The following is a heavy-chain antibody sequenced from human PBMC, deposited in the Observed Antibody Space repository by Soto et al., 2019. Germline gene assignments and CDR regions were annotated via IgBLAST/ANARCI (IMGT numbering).Heavy chain of an antibody. CDR1: GYTFTGYY. V-gene: IGHV1-2*04. CDR2: INPNSGGK. Sequence: QVQLVQSGAEVKKPGASVKVSCKASGYTFTGYYMHWVRQAPGQGLEWMGWINPNSGGKNYAQKFQGWVPMTRDTSISTAYMELRRLRSDDTAVYYCARFIAAEYYFDYWGQGTLVTVSS. CDR3: ARFIAAEYYFDY. D-gene: IGHD2-15*01. J-gene: IGHJ4*02.